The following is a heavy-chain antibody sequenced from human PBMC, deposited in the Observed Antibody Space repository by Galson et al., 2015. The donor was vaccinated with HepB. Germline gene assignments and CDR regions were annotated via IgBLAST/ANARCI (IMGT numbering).Heavy chain of an antibody. Sequence: SETLSLTCTVSGGSISSFYWSWIRQPPGKGLEWIANVYYSGITNYNPSLKSRVTISVDTSKNQFSLKLSSVTAADTAVYYCARGGGYCVGTSCYGTTWFDPWGQGTLVTVSS. CDR2: VYYSGIT. V-gene: IGHV4-59*01. J-gene: IGHJ5*02. CDR3: ARGGGYCVGTSCYGTTWFDP. CDR1: GGSISSFY. D-gene: IGHD2-2*01.